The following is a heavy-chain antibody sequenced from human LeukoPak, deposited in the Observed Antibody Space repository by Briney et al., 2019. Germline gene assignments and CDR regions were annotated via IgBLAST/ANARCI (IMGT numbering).Heavy chain of an antibody. J-gene: IGHJ3*02. V-gene: IGHV4-59*01. CDR2: IYYSGST. D-gene: IGHD3-3*01. Sequence: SETLSLTCTVSGGSISSYYWSWIRQPPAKGLEWIGYIYYSGSTNYNPSLKSRVTISVDTSKNQFSLKLSSVTAADTAVYYCARDRSSYYDFWSGTQADAFDIWGQGTMVTVSS. CDR1: GGSISSYY. CDR3: ARDRSSYYDFWSGTQADAFDI.